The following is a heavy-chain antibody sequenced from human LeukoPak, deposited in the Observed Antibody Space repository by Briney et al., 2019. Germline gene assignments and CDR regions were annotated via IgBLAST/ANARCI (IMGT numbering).Heavy chain of an antibody. CDR1: GFTFSDHY. D-gene: IGHD2-15*01. CDR2: TRNKANSYTT. J-gene: IGHJ6*02. CDR3: AKGSRRYCSGGSCTKYYYYGMDV. Sequence: PGGSLRLSCAASGFTFSDHYMDWVRQAPGKGLEWVGRTRNKANSYTTEYAASVKGRFTISRDDSKNSLYLQMNSPKTEDTAVYYCAKGSRRYCSGGSCTKYYYYGMDVWGQGTTVTVSS. V-gene: IGHV3-72*01.